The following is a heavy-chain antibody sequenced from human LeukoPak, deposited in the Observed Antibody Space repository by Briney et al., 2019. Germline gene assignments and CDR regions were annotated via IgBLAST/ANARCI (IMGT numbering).Heavy chain of an antibody. CDR3: AKGNTAMVAYYFDY. V-gene: IGHV3-74*01. CDR2: INSDGSST. D-gene: IGHD5-18*01. J-gene: IGHJ4*02. Sequence: GGSLRLSCAASGFTFSSYWMHWVRQAPGKGLVWVSRINSDGSSTSYADSVKGRFTISRDNAKNTLYLQMNSLRAEDTAVYYCAKGNTAMVAYYFDYWGQGTLVTVSS. CDR1: GFTFSSYW.